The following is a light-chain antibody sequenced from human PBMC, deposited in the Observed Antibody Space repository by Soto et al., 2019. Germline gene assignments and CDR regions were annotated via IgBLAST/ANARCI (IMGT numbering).Light chain of an antibody. CDR2: DAS. Sequence: ARISNTCRASQAISSAFAWYQQKPGKPPKLLIYDASTLQSGVPSRFSGSGSGTDFTLTISSMQPEDFATYDCQQANSLPWPVGQGTKVDI. CDR1: QAISSA. J-gene: IGKJ1*01. V-gene: IGKV1-13*02. CDR3: QQANSLPWP.